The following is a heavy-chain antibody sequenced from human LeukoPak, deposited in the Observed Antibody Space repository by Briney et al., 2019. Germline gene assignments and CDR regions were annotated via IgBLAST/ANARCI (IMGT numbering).Heavy chain of an antibody. Sequence: SETLSLTCTVSGGSISSDFYYWSWIRQPAGEGLEWIGRIYTNGSTNYSPFLKSRVTISIDTSKNQFSLKLSSVTAADTAVYYCARSHDFWSGSDNWFDPCGQGTLVTVSS. CDR3: ARSHDFWSGSDNWFDP. CDR2: IYTNGST. V-gene: IGHV4-61*02. J-gene: IGHJ5*02. CDR1: GGSISSDFYY. D-gene: IGHD3-3*01.